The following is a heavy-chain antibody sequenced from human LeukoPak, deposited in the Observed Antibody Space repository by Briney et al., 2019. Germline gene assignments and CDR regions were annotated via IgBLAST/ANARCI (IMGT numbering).Heavy chain of an antibody. J-gene: IGHJ4*02. CDR1: GFSFDDYG. D-gene: IGHD6-13*01. CDR2: ISYDGSNK. CDR3: AKELTSSSGYLHYFDY. V-gene: IGHV3-30*18. Sequence: GGSLRLSCAASGFSFDDYGMSWVRQAPGKGLEWVAVISYDGSNKYYEDSVKGRFTISRDNSKNTLYLQMNSLRAEDTAVYYCAKELTSSSGYLHYFDYWGQGTLVTVSS.